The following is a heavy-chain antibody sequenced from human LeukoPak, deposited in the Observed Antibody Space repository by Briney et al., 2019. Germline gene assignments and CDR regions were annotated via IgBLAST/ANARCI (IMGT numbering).Heavy chain of an antibody. Sequence: GGSLRLSCAASGFTFSSYEMNWVRQAPGKGLEWVSYISSSGRTFYYADSVKGGFTISRDNGKNSLYLQMNSLRVEDTAVYYCARDSRGSSWFFDYWGQGALVTVSS. CDR1: GFTFSSYE. D-gene: IGHD6-13*01. CDR2: ISSSGRTF. V-gene: IGHV3-48*03. CDR3: ARDSRGSSWFFDY. J-gene: IGHJ4*02.